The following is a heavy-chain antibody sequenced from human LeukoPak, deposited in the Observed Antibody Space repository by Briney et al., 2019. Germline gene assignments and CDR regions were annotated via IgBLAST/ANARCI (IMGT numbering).Heavy chain of an antibody. J-gene: IGHJ6*02. V-gene: IGHV1-69*01. D-gene: IGHD3-3*01. CDR1: GGTFSSYA. CDR2: IIPIFGTA. CDR3: ARDKNFWSGYYRRYYGMDV. Sequence: SVKVSCKASGGTFSSYAISWVRQAPGQGLEWMGGIIPIFGTANYAQKFQGRVTITADESMSTAYMELSSLRSEDTAVYYCARDKNFWSGYYRRYYGMDVWGQGTTVTVSS.